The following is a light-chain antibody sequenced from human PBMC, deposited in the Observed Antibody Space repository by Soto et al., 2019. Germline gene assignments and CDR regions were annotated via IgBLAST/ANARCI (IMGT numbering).Light chain of an antibody. CDR3: SSYAGTNILGV. Sequence: QSALTQPPSASGSPGQSVTISCTGTSSDVGAYNYVSWYQQHPGKAPKVMIYEVSKRPSGVPDRFSGSKSGNTASLTVSGLHAEDEADYYCSSYAGTNILGVFGGGTKLTVL. CDR2: EVS. V-gene: IGLV2-8*01. J-gene: IGLJ3*02. CDR1: SSDVGAYNY.